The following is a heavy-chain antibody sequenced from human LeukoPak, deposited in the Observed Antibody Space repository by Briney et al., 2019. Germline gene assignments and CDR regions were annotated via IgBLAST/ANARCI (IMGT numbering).Heavy chain of an antibody. CDR1: GYTFSSYD. CDR3: AKGRLLEWFGENWFDP. CDR2: MNPNSGNT. D-gene: IGHD3-10*01. V-gene: IGHV1-8*01. Sequence: ASVRVSCKASGYTFSSYDINCVRQAAGEGLEWMGWMNPNSGNTGYAQKFQGRVTMTRNTSISTAYMELSGLRSEDTAVYYCAKGRLLEWFGENWFDPWGQGTLVTVSS. J-gene: IGHJ5*02.